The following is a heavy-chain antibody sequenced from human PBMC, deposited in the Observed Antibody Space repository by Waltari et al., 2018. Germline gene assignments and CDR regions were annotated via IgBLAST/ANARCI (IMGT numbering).Heavy chain of an antibody. CDR3: ARPSRGY. CDR2: INPDTGVT. CDR1: GYSFSDYY. Sequence: QIQLVQSGAEVKKPGASVKVSCKASGYSFSDYYIHWVRQDPGQGLEWMGLINPDTGVTKYAQRFQGRVTMTRDTSISTAYMELSRLTSDDTAVYYCARPSRGYWGQGTQVIVSS. D-gene: IGHD3-10*01. J-gene: IGHJ4*02. V-gene: IGHV1-2*02.